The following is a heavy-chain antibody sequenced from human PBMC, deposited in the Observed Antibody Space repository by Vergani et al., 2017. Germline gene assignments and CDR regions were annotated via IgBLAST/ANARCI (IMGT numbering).Heavy chain of an antibody. V-gene: IGHV5-51*01. CDR1: GYSFTSYW. J-gene: IGHJ5*02. Sequence: EVQLVQSGAEVKKPGESLRISCKGSGYSFTSYWISWVRQMPGKGLEWMGIIYPGDSDTRYSPSFQGQVTISADKSISTAYLQWSSLKASDTAMYYCARLKVILSDIVVVPAGPGNNWFDPWGQGTLVTVSS. CDR3: ARLKVILSDIVVVPAGPGNNWFDP. CDR2: IYPGDSDT. D-gene: IGHD2-2*01.